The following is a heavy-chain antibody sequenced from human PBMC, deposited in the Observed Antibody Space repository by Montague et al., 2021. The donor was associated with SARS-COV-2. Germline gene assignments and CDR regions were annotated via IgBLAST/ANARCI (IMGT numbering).Heavy chain of an antibody. J-gene: IGHJ6*02. CDR2: IGKDGDT. CDR1: GLTFSKYD. Sequence: SLRLSCAASGLTFSKYDMHWVRQVTGKGLEWVSGIGKDGDTHYPGTVKGRCTISREDAKNSLYLQMNSLRAGDTAVYYCGRGVRYFGSGGWSFYYYGVDVWGQGTTVTVSS. V-gene: IGHV3-13*01. CDR3: GRGVRYFGSGGWSFYYYGVDV. D-gene: IGHD3-10*01.